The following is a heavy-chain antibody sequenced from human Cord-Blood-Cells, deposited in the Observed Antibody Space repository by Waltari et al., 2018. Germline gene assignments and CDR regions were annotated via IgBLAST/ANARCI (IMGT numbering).Heavy chain of an antibody. CDR1: GGSFSGYY. CDR2: INHRGST. CDR3: ARTRGGSSGYYDY. Sequence: QVQLQQWGAGLLKPSETLSLTCAVYGGSFSGYYWIWLRQPPGKGVEWIGEINHRGSTNYNPSLKSRVTISVDTSKNQFSLKLSSVTAADTAVYYCARTRGGSSGYYDYWGQGTLVTVSS. J-gene: IGHJ4*02. D-gene: IGHD3-22*01. V-gene: IGHV4-34*01.